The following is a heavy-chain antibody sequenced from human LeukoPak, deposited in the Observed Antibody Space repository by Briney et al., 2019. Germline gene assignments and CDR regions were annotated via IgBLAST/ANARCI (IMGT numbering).Heavy chain of an antibody. D-gene: IGHD2-2*01. Sequence: GGSLRLSCAASGNYWMHWVRQAPGKGLVWVSHVNSDGSWTSHADSVKGRFTISKDNAKNTVYLQMNNLRTEDTAVYYCVSFYETNWGRGTLVTVSS. V-gene: IGHV3-74*01. CDR3: VSFYETN. CDR2: VNSDGSWT. CDR1: GNYW. J-gene: IGHJ4*02.